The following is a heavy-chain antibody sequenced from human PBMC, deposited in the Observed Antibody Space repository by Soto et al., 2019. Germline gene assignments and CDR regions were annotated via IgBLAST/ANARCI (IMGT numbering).Heavy chain of an antibody. V-gene: IGHV3-73*01. CDR1: GFTFSGSA. D-gene: IGHD6-19*01. CDR3: TSIRDSSGWY. CDR2: IRSKANSYAT. J-gene: IGHJ4*02. Sequence: EVQLVESGGGLVQPGGSLKLSCAASGFTFSGSAMHWVRQASGKGLEWVGRIRSKANSYATAYAASVKGRFTVSRDDSKNTAYLQMNSLKTEDTAAYYCTSIRDSSGWYWGQGTLVTVSS.